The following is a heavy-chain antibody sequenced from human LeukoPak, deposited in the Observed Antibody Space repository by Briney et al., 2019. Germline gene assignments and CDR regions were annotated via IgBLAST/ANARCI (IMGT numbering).Heavy chain of an antibody. CDR3: ARSLNPGDSFDY. Sequence: KTGGSLRLSCAASGFTFSSYSMNWVRQAPGKGLEWVSSISSSSSYIYYADSVKGRFTISRDNAKNSLYLQMNSLRAEDTAVYYCARSLNPGDSFDYWGQGTLVTVSS. D-gene: IGHD2-21*01. CDR2: ISSSSSYI. J-gene: IGHJ4*02. CDR1: GFTFSSYS. V-gene: IGHV3-21*01.